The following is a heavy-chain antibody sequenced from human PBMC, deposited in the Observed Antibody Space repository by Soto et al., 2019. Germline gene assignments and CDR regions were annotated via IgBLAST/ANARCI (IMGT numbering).Heavy chain of an antibody. D-gene: IGHD3-9*01. CDR2: IYPGDSET. CDR1: GHSFVTHW. Sequence: WESLKISCKGSGHSFVTHWIGWVRQMPGKGLEWMGIIYPGDSETKYSPSFQGQVTISADKSISTAYLQWSSLKASDTALYYCVSTINGYFEYWGQGTPVTVSS. V-gene: IGHV5-51*01. J-gene: IGHJ4*02. CDR3: VSTINGYFEY.